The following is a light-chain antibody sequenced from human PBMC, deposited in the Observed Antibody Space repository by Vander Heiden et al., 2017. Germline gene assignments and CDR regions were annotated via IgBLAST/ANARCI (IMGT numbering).Light chain of an antibody. CDR3: LLYYGGAAV. J-gene: IGLJ2*01. Sequence: VVTLEPSLTVSPSGTITVTCPASTGAVPSGYYPNWFQQRPGQAPMARIYNANNKHAWTPARFSGSLLGGKAALTLSDVQPEDEADDYCLLYYGGAAVFGGGTKLTV. V-gene: IGLV7-43*01. CDR2: NAN. CDR1: TGAVPSGYY.